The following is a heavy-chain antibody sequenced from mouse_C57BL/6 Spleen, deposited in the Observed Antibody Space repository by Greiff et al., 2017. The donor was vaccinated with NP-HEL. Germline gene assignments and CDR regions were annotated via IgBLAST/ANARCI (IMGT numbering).Heavy chain of an antibody. J-gene: IGHJ1*03. CDR2: ISSGGSYT. V-gene: IGHV5-6*01. Sequence: EVQGVESGGDLVKPGGSLKLSCAASGFTFSSYGMSWVRQTPDKRLEWVATISSGGSYTYYPDSVKGRFTISRDNAKNTLYLQMSSLKSEDTAMYYCARGGLGDWYFDVWGTGTTVTVSS. CDR3: ARGGLGDWYFDV. CDR1: GFTFSSYG. D-gene: IGHD4-1*01.